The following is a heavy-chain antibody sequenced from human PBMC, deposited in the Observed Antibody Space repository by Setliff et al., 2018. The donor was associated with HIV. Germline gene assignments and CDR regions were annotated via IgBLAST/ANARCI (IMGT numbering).Heavy chain of an antibody. V-gene: IGHV4-34*01. J-gene: IGHJ6*02. Sequence: SETLSLTCAVYGGSFSGYYWSWIRQPPGKGLEWIGEINHSGSTNYNPSLKSRVTISVDTSKNQFSLKLSPVTAADTAVYYCARRGDFFYYAMDVWGQGTTVTVSS. CDR3: ARRGDFFYYAMDV. CDR2: INHSGST. CDR1: GGSFSGYY.